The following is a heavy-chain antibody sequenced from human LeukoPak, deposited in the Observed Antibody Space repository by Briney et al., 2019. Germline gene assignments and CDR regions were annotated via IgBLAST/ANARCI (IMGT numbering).Heavy chain of an antibody. CDR2: ISSSGSTI. CDR3: AREFHYYDSSGGDFDY. CDR1: GLTFSDYY. Sequence: GGSLRLSCAASGLTFSDYYMSWIRQAPGKGLEWVSYISSSGSTIYYADSVKGRFTISRDNAKNSLYLQMNSLRAEDTAVYYCAREFHYYDSSGGDFDYWGQGTLVTVSS. D-gene: IGHD3-22*01. J-gene: IGHJ4*02. V-gene: IGHV3-11*01.